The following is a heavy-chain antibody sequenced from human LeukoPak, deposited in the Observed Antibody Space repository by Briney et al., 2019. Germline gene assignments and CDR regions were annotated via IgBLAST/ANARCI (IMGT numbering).Heavy chain of an antibody. D-gene: IGHD3-10*01. V-gene: IGHV3-11*05. CDR2: ISSSSTYT. CDR3: ARDGVYRSGMRSTPNWYFDL. Sequence: PGGSLRLSCAASGFTFSDYYMSWIRQAPGKGLEWVSYISSSSTYTNYADSVKGRFTISRDNSKNTLYLQMNSLRAEDTAVYYCARDGVYRSGMRSTPNWYFDLWGRGTLVTVSS. CDR1: GFTFSDYY. J-gene: IGHJ2*01.